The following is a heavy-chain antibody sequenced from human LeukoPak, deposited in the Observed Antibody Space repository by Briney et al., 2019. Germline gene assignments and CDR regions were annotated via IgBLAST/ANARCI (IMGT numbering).Heavy chain of an antibody. V-gene: IGHV1-69*04. CDR1: GGTFSSYA. CDR3: ARDLSSGWLPY. Sequence: ASVKVSCKASGGTFSSYAISWVRQAPGQGLEWMGRIIPILGIANYAQKFQGRVTITADRSTSTAYMELSSLRSEDTAVYYCARDLSSGWLPYWGQGTLVTVSS. J-gene: IGHJ4*02. CDR2: IIPILGIA. D-gene: IGHD6-19*01.